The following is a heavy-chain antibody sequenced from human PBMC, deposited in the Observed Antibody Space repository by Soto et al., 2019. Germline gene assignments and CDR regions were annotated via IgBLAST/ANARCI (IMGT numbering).Heavy chain of an antibody. D-gene: IGHD6-13*01. Sequence: GGSLRLSCAASGFSFSAYPRNRFLQAPGKGLEWVSGIIGGSGSTYYADSVKGRFTISRDNSKNTLYLQLNSLTAEDTAVYYCAKGFGGPQVVQTDVSSQGTTVTGSS. V-gene: IGHV3-23*01. CDR1: GFSFSAYP. CDR3: AKGFGGPQVVQTDV. CDR2: IIGGSGST. J-gene: IGHJ6*02.